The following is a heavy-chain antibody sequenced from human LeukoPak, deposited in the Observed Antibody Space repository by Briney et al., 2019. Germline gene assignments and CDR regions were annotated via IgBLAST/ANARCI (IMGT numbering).Heavy chain of an antibody. CDR3: ARVGWGIAVAGSLGDYYYYMDV. CDR2: IYTSGST. Sequence: KPSETLSLTCTVSGGSISSYYWSWIRQPAGKGLEWIGRIYTSGSTNYNPSLKSRVTMSVDTSKNQFSLKLSSVTAADTAVYYCARVGWGIAVAGSLGDYYYYMDVWGKGTTVTVSS. CDR1: GGSISSYY. V-gene: IGHV4-4*07. J-gene: IGHJ6*03. D-gene: IGHD6-19*01.